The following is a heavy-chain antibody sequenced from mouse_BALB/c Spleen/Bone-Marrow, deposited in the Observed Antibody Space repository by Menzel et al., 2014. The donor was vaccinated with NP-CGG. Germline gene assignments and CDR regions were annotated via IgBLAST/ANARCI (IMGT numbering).Heavy chain of an antibody. J-gene: IGHJ2*01. CDR3: TRRGYGNDY. D-gene: IGHD2-10*02. CDR1: GFTFSNYW. V-gene: IGHV6-6*02. CDR2: IRLKSNNYAT. Sequence: DVKLQESGGGLVQPGGSMKLSCVASGFTFSNYWMNWVRQSPEKGLEWVAEIRLKSNNYATHYAESVKGRFTISRDDSKSIVYLQMNNLRAEDTRIYYSTRRGYGNDYWGQGTTLTVSS.